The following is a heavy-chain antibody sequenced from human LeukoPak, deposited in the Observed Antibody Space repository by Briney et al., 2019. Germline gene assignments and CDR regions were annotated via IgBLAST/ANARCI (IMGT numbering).Heavy chain of an antibody. J-gene: IGHJ4*02. D-gene: IGHD1-26*01. V-gene: IGHV3-74*01. Sequence: GGSLRLSCAASGFTFSSHWMHWVRQAPGKGLVWVSRINSDGRCTSYADFVKGRFTISRDNAKNTLYLQMNSLRVEDTAVYYCMYSGNYRFDYWGQGNLVTVSS. CDR3: MYSGNYRFDY. CDR2: INSDGRCT. CDR1: GFTFSSHW.